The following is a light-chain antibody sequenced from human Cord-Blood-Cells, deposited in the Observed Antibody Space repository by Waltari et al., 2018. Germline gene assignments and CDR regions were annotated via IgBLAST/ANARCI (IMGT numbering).Light chain of an antibody. J-gene: IGKJ1*01. CDR1: QGVSSH. Sequence: EIVMTQSPATLSVPPGESATVSCRASQGVSSHVAWYQQQPGQAPRLLIYGASTRATGIPARFSGSGSETEFTHTLSSLQSEDFAVFYCQQYNNWLATFGQGTKVEIK. V-gene: IGKV3-15*01. CDR2: GAS. CDR3: QQYNNWLAT.